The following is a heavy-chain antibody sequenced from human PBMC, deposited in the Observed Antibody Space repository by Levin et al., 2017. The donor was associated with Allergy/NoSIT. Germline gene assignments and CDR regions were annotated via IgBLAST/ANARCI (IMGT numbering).Heavy chain of an antibody. Sequence: PGESLKISCAASGFTFSSYSMNWVRQAPGKGLEWVSYISSSSSTIYYADSVKGRFTISRDNAKNSLYLQMNSLRAEDTAVYYCARGYYGSGTHPLVYWGQGTLVTVSS. CDR1: GFTFSSYS. D-gene: IGHD3-10*01. CDR3: ARGYYGSGTHPLVY. CDR2: ISSSSSTI. J-gene: IGHJ4*02. V-gene: IGHV3-48*01.